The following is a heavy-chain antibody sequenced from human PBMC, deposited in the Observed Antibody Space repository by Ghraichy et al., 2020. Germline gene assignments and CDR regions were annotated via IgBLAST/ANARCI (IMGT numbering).Heavy chain of an antibody. D-gene: IGHD5-24*01. CDR2: INHSGST. CDR1: GGSFSGYY. Sequence: SETLSLTCAVDGGSFSGYYWSWIRQPPGKTLEWIGEINHSGSTNYNPSLNSRITISVDTSKNHFSLELNSVTAADTAVYYCARTIRGFGGSPLGYWGQGTLVTVSS. CDR3: ARTIRGFGGSPLGY. J-gene: IGHJ4*02. V-gene: IGHV4-34*01.